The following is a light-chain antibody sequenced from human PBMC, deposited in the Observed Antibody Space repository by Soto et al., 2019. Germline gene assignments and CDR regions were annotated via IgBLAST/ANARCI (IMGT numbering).Light chain of an antibody. CDR2: AAS. Sequence: MAPSPTSPSPSLVETVTHHCRASQGIGNFLAWYQQKPGDVPKLLIYAASTVQSGGPSRFSGSGSGTDFTLTISSLQPEDIATYXXXXXXXXXLTFXXGTKVDNK. J-gene: IGKJ4*01. CDR3: XXXXXXXLT. V-gene: IGKV1-27*01. CDR1: QGIGNF.